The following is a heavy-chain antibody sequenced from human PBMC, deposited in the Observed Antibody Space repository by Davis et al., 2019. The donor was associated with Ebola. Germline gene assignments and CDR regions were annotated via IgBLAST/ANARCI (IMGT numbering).Heavy chain of an antibody. CDR3: ARDTTELLWFWELLMPPGPYYGLDV. Sequence: SVKVSCKASGGTFSNYAISWVRQAPGRGLEWMGGIIPILGTTNYAQKFQGRVTITADGSTSTAYMELSSLRSDDTAMYYCARDTTELLWFWELLMPPGPYYGLDVWGQGTTVIVAS. V-gene: IGHV1-69*13. CDR1: GGTFSNYA. D-gene: IGHD3-10*01. J-gene: IGHJ6*02. CDR2: IIPILGTT.